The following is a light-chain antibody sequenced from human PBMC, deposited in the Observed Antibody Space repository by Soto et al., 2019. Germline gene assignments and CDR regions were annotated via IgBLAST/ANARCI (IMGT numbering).Light chain of an antibody. CDR2: EVS. Sequence: QSALTQPASVSGSPGQSITISCTGTSSDVGGYNYVSWYQQHPGKAPKLMIYEVSKRPSGVPDRFSGSKSGNTASLTVSGLQAEDEADYYCNSYAGSNNGVLGGGTKVTVL. J-gene: IGLJ3*02. V-gene: IGLV2-8*01. CDR3: NSYAGSNNGV. CDR1: SSDVGGYNY.